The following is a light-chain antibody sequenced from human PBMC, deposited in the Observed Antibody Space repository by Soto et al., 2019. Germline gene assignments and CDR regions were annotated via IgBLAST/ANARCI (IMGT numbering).Light chain of an antibody. Sequence: IQMTQTPSSLSASVGDRVTITCLASQSIYIYLNWYQQKPGKAPKLLIYAASSLQSGVPSRFSGSGSGTDFTLTISSLQPEDFATYYCQQFNNYLKSFGGGTKVDIK. CDR1: QSIYIY. V-gene: IGKV1-39*01. CDR2: AAS. CDR3: QQFNNYLKS. J-gene: IGKJ4*01.